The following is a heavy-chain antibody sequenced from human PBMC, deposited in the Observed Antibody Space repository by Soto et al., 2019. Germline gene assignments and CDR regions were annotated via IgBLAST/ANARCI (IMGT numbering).Heavy chain of an antibody. CDR3: ARDTPPLT. CDR2: ISWSSTTI. V-gene: IGHV3-48*01. CDR1: GFTFSSYS. Sequence: PGGSLRLSCAASGFTFSSYSMNWVRQAPGKGLEWVSYISWSSTTIYYADSVKGRFTISRDNAKNSLYLRMNSLRAEDTAVYYCARDTPPLTWGKGTTVTVSS. J-gene: IGHJ6*04.